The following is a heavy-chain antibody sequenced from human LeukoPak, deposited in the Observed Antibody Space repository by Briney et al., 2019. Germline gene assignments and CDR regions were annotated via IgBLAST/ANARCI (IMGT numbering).Heavy chain of an antibody. J-gene: IGHJ4*02. V-gene: IGHV1-18*04. D-gene: IGHD5-12*01. Sequence: ASVKVSCKASGYTFTGYYMHWVRQAPGQGLEWMGWISTYNGNTNYAQKIQGRVTMTTDTSTSTAYMELRSLRSDDTAVYYCARGQSGYDYNYWGQGTLVTVSS. CDR1: GYTFTGYY. CDR2: ISTYNGNT. CDR3: ARGQSGYDYNY.